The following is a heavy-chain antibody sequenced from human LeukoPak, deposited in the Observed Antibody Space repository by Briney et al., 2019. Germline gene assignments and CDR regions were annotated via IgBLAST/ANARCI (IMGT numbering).Heavy chain of an antibody. Sequence: GESLKISCKGSGYSFTGNWIGWVRQMPGKGLEWMGIIYPGDSDTRYSPSFQGQVTISADKSISTAYLQWSSLKASDTAMYYCARTRSGSYPLIDYWGQGTLVTVSS. CDR1: GYSFTGNW. CDR2: IYPGDSDT. J-gene: IGHJ4*02. CDR3: ARTRSGSYPLIDY. V-gene: IGHV5-51*01. D-gene: IGHD1-26*01.